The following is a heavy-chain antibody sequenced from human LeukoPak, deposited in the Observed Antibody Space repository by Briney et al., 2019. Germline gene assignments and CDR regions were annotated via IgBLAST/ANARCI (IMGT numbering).Heavy chain of an antibody. CDR2: IIPIFGTA. J-gene: IGHJ5*02. Sequence: SVKVSCKASGGTFSSYAISWVRQAPGQGLEWMGGIIPIFGTANYAQKLQGRVTMTTDTSTSTAYMELRSLRSDDTAVYYCARDIVVVVPPEANWFDPWGQGTLVTVSS. V-gene: IGHV1-69*05. CDR1: GGTFSSYA. CDR3: ARDIVVVVPPEANWFDP. D-gene: IGHD2-15*01.